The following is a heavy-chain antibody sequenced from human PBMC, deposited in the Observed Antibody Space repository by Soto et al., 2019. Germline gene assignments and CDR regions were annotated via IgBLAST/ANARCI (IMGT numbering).Heavy chain of an antibody. Sequence: EVQLLESGGGLIQPGGSLRLSCEASGFTFSNYGMTWVRLAPGKGLEWVSTISGSGGRTFYADPVKGRFTISRDNSKNTLYLQMNSLRAEDTAVYYCAKEMIASTLADFFDYWGHGTLVTVSS. CDR3: AKEMIASTLADFFDY. J-gene: IGHJ4*01. CDR1: GFTFSNYG. V-gene: IGHV3-23*01. D-gene: IGHD2-21*01. CDR2: ISGSGGRT.